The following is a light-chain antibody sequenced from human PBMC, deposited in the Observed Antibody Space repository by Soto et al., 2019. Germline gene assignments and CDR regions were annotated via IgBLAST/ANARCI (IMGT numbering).Light chain of an antibody. J-gene: IGKJ3*01. CDR3: QQSYSTPFT. Sequence: DIQMTQSPSSLSASVGDRVTITCRASQSISSSLNWYQQKPGKAPKLLIYAASSLQSGVQSRFSGSGSVTDFTLTISSLQPEDFANYYCQQSYSTPFTFGPGTKVDIK. V-gene: IGKV1-39*01. CDR1: QSISSS. CDR2: AAS.